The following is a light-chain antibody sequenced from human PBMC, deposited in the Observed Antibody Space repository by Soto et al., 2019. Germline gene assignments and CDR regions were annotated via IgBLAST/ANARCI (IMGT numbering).Light chain of an antibody. V-gene: IGKV1-9*01. Sequence: IQLTQSPSSLSASVGDRVTITCRASQGISSYLAWYQQKPGKAPKLLIYAASTLQSGVPSRFRGSGSGTDFTLTISSLQPADFATFYCQQLNSYPTFGGGPKVEI. CDR1: QGISSY. CDR2: AAS. CDR3: QQLNSYPT. J-gene: IGKJ4*01.